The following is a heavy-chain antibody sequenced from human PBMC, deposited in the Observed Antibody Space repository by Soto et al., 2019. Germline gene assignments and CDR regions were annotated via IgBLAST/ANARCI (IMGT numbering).Heavy chain of an antibody. D-gene: IGHD3-3*01. V-gene: IGHV1-2*04. CDR1: GYPVTAYY. J-gene: IGHJ3*02. CDR2: INPATGAA. CDR3: ARGGGVGVAGSAAFDM. Sequence: QLHLVQSGADVKKPGASVTVSCSASGYPVTAYYMHWVRQAPGRGLEWMGGINPATGAAKYTQTFQGWVTQTRDTSTSTVLMELSGLTSEDTAVFYWARGGGVGVAGSAAFDMWGQGTLVTVSS.